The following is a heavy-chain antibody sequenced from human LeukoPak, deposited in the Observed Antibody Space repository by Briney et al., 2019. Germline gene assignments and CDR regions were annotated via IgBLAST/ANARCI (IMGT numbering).Heavy chain of an antibody. Sequence: GASVKVSCKASGYTFTGYYMHWVRQAPGQGLEWMGRINPNSGGTNYAQKFQGRVTKTRDTSISTAYMELSRLRSDDTAVYYCARPRRGSSWYDYWGQGTLVTVSS. CDR3: ARPRRGSSWYDY. CDR1: GYTFTGYY. CDR2: INPNSGGT. J-gene: IGHJ4*02. V-gene: IGHV1-2*06. D-gene: IGHD6-13*01.